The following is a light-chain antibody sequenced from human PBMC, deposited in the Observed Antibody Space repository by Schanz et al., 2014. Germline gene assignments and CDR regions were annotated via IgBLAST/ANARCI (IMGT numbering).Light chain of an antibody. CDR2: RTD. V-gene: IGLV1-47*01. CDR3: ATWDDSLL. Sequence: QSVLTQPPSVSGAPGQRVTLSCTGSSSNIGAGYDVHWYQQLPGTAPKLLIYRTDERPSGVPDRFSASKSGTSASLAISGLRSEDEADYYCATWDDSLLFGGGTKLTVL. J-gene: IGLJ3*02. CDR1: SSNIGAGYD.